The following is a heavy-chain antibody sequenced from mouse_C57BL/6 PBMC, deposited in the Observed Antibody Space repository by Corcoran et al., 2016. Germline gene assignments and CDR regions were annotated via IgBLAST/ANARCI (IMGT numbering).Heavy chain of an antibody. CDR2: INPNNGGT. CDR1: GYTFTDYY. V-gene: IGHV1-26*01. J-gene: IGHJ4*01. CDR3: AREDYYAMDY. Sequence: EVQLQPSGPALVKPGASVKISCKASGYTFTDYYMNWVKQSHGKSIEWIGDINPNNGGTSYNQKFKGKATLTVDKSSSTAYMELRSLTSEDSAVYYCAREDYYAMDYWGQGTSVTVSS.